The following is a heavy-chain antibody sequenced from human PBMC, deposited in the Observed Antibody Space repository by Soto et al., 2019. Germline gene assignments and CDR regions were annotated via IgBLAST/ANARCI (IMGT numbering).Heavy chain of an antibody. J-gene: IGHJ4*02. D-gene: IGHD2-15*01. CDR2: IYYSGST. Sequence: QVQLQESGPGLVKPSETLSLTCTVSGGSTSSYYWSWIRQPPGKGLEWIGSIYYSGSTNYNPSLKSRVTISVDTSKNQFSLKLSSVTAADTAVYYCARRWGSAADYWGQGTLVTVSS. V-gene: IGHV4-59*08. CDR3: ARRWGSAADY. CDR1: GGSTSSYY.